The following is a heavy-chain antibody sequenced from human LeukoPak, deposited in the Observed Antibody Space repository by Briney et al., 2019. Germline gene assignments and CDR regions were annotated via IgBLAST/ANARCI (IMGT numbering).Heavy chain of an antibody. D-gene: IGHD3-22*01. CDR2: IYYSGST. CDR3: ARDSPRDYYDSSGSYYFDY. J-gene: IGHJ4*02. Sequence: SETLSLTCTVSGGSLSSGDYYWSWIRQPPGKGLEWIGYIYYSGSTYYNPSLKSRVTISVDTSKNQFSLKLSSVTAADTAVYYCARDSPRDYYDSSGSYYFDYWGQGTLVTVSS. V-gene: IGHV4-30-4*08. CDR1: GGSLSSGDYY.